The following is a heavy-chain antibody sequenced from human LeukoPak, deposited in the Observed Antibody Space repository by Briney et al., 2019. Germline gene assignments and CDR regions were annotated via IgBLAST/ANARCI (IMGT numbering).Heavy chain of an antibody. CDR1: GFTFSRYG. J-gene: IGHJ6*04. Sequence: GESLRLSCVSSGFTFSRYGIHWVRQDPGKGLEWVSFIQTDGSIKYYSDSVKGRFTISRDNAKNSLYLQMNSLRAEDTAVYYCAELGITMIGGVWGKGTTVTISS. D-gene: IGHD3-10*02. CDR2: IQTDGSIK. CDR3: AELGITMIGGV. V-gene: IGHV3-30*02.